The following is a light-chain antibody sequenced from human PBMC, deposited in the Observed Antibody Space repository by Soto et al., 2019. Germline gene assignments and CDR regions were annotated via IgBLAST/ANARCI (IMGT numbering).Light chain of an antibody. CDR3: VLFMGSGIWV. CDR1: SGSVSTSYY. V-gene: IGLV8-61*01. Sequence: QTVVTQEPSFSVSPGRTVTLTCGSSSGSVSTSYYPSWYQQTPGQAPRTLIYNTNTRSSGVPDRFSGSILGNKAALTITGAQTDDESDNYCVLFMGSGIWVFGGGTKLTVL. J-gene: IGLJ3*02. CDR2: NTN.